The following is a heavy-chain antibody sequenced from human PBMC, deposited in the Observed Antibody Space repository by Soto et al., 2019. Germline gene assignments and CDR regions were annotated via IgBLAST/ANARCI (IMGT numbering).Heavy chain of an antibody. J-gene: IGHJ4*02. CDR3: AADPRPQLVPIDY. Sequence: EVQLVESGGGLVQPGGSLRLSCAASGFTFSSYWMTWVRQAPGKGLEWVANIKQDGREKYYVDSVKGRFTISRDNAKNSRYLQMNSLRAEDTAVYYCAADPRPQLVPIDYWGQGTLVTVSS. V-gene: IGHV3-7*01. D-gene: IGHD6-6*01. CDR2: IKQDGREK. CDR1: GFTFSSYW.